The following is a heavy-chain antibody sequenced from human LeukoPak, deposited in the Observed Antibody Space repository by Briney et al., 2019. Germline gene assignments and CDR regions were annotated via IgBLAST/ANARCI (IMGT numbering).Heavy chain of an antibody. CDR2: IYSSGST. D-gene: IGHD2-15*01. Sequence: SETLSLTCTVSGCSITDYYWNWIRQPPGKGLEWIGYIYSSGSTDYNPSLKSRVTMSVDTSKNQFSLNLSFVTAADTAVYYCARYVALSGGYLGYWGQGTLVPVSS. CDR3: ARYVALSGGYLGY. J-gene: IGHJ4*02. CDR1: GCSITDYY. V-gene: IGHV4-4*09.